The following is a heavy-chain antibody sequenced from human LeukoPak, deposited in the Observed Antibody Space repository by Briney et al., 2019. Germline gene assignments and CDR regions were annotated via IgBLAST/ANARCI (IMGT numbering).Heavy chain of an antibody. D-gene: IGHD2-2*02. J-gene: IGHJ5*02. CDR2: IYSGGST. CDR3: ARDRGNIVVAPNAIRGWFDP. Sequence: GGSLRLSCAASGFTVSSNYMSWVRQAPGKGLEWVSFIYSGGSTYYSDSVKGRFTISRDNSTNTLNMLMKRLRVEDTAMYHCARDRGNIVVAPNAIRGWFDPWGQGTLVTVSS. V-gene: IGHV3-53*05. CDR1: GFTVSSNY.